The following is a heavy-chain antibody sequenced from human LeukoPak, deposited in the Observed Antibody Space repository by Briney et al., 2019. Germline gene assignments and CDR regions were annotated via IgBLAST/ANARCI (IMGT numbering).Heavy chain of an antibody. V-gene: IGHV3-33*01. J-gene: IGHJ4*02. CDR3: VRGVGVSRFNYLDS. CDR2: IWYDASNK. Sequence: TGGSLRLSYAASGFTFSSFGMHWVRQAPGKGLEWVAVIWYDASNKYYADSVKGRFTISRNNSKNTLYLQMNSLRDDDTAVYYCVRGVGVSRFNYLDSWGQGTLVIVSS. D-gene: IGHD6-13*01. CDR1: GFTFSSFG.